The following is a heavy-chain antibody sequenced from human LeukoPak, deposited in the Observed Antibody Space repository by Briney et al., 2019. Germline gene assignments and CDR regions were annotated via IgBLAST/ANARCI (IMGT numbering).Heavy chain of an antibody. Sequence: SGGSLRLSCAASGFTFSSYGMHWVRQAPGEGLEWVAVIWYDGSNKYYADSVKGRFTISRDNSKNTLYLQMNSLRAEDTAVYYCASFGKQLGIIDYWGQGTLVTVSS. V-gene: IGHV3-33*01. CDR2: IWYDGSNK. D-gene: IGHD6-6*01. CDR3: ASFGKQLGIIDY. J-gene: IGHJ4*02. CDR1: GFTFSSYG.